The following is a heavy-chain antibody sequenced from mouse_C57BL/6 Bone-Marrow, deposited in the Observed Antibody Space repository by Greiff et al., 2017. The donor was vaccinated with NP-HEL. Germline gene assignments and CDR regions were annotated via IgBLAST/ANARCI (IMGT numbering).Heavy chain of an antibody. CDR2: INPNNGGT. CDR1: GYTFTDYN. J-gene: IGHJ4*01. Sequence: VQLQQSGPELVKPGASVKMSCKASGYTFTDYNMHWVKQSHGKSLEWIGYINPNNGGTSYNQKFKGKATLTVTKSSSTAYMELRSLTSEDSAVYYCARWGQLRPLYAMDYWGQGTSVTVSS. CDR3: ARWGQLRPLYAMDY. D-gene: IGHD3-2*02. V-gene: IGHV1-22*01.